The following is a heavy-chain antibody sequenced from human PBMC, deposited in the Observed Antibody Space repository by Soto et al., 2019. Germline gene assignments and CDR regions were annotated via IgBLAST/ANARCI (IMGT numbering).Heavy chain of an antibody. Sequence: SETLSLTCAVYGGFLSESYWTWIRQPPGKGLEWIGEINHVGGTNYNPSLKSRVTMSVDTSQNQFSLRLIPVTAADTAMYFCVRIRYQLPSSVLWLDPWGQGTTVTVYS. CDR3: VRIRYQLPSSVLWLDP. CDR2: INHVGGT. V-gene: IGHV4-34*01. J-gene: IGHJ5*02. D-gene: IGHD3-16*02. CDR1: GGFLSESY.